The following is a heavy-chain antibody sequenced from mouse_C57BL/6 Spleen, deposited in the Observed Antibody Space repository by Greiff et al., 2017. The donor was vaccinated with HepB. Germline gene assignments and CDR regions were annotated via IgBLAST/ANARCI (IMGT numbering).Heavy chain of an antibody. Sequence: QVQLQQPGPELVKPGASVKLSCKASGYTFPSYWMHWVKQRPGQGLEWIGNINPSNGGTNYNEKFKRKATLTVDKSSSTAYMQLSSLTSEDSAVYDCARSSLITTVVAPWFAYWGQGTLVTVSA. J-gene: IGHJ3*01. D-gene: IGHD1-1*01. V-gene: IGHV1-53*01. CDR1: GYTFPSYW. CDR2: INPSNGGT. CDR3: ARSSLITTVVAPWFAY.